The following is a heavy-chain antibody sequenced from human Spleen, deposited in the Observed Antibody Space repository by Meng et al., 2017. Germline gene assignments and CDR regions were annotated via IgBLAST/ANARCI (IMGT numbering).Heavy chain of an antibody. CDR1: GGSFSRYY. CDR3: ATGRYLTGSFDP. Sequence: SETLSLTCAVYGGSFSRYYWSWIRQPPGKGLEWIGEINHRGRTNYNPSLKNRVTISVETSKNQFSLKLSSVTAADTAVYYCATGRYLTGSFDPWGQGTLVTVSS. CDR2: INHRGRT. D-gene: IGHD3-9*01. V-gene: IGHV4-34*01. J-gene: IGHJ5*02.